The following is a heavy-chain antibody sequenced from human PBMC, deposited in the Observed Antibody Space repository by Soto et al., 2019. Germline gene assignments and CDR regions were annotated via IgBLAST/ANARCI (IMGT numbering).Heavy chain of an antibody. Sequence: SAKVSCKASGGTFSRYALSWVRQAPGQGPEWMGGIVPMFGTANYAQKFQGRVTITADESTSTAYMQLSSLRSEDTAVYYCARGVYYDSRGYSFFFWGQGTLVTVSS. CDR1: GGTFSRYA. CDR2: IVPMFGTA. CDR3: ARGVYYDSRGYSFFF. J-gene: IGHJ4*02. D-gene: IGHD3-22*01. V-gene: IGHV1-69*13.